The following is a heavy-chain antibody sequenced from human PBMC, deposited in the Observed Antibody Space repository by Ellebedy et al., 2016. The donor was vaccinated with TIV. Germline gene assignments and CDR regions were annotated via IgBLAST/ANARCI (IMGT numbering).Heavy chain of an antibody. V-gene: IGHV3-11*06. Sequence: GGSLRLXCAASGFPFSDFYMTWIRQAPGKGLEWVSAITTGGGSTNYANSVKGRFTISRDDAKNSLYLQMYSLRVEDTAVYYCTTENWYRFESWGQGTLVTVSS. CDR2: ITTGGGST. J-gene: IGHJ4*02. CDR1: GFPFSDFY. CDR3: TTENWYRFES. D-gene: IGHD6-13*01.